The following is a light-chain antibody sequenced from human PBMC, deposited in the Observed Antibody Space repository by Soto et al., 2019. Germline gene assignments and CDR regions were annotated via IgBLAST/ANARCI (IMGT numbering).Light chain of an antibody. CDR2: AAS. V-gene: IGKV1-8*01. Sequence: AIRMTQSPSSFSASTGDRVTITCRASQGISSYLAWYQQKPGKAPKLLIYAASTLQSGVPSRFSGSGSGTDFTLTIICLQSEDFATYYCQQYYSYPLWTFGQGTKVEIK. CDR1: QGISSY. J-gene: IGKJ1*01. CDR3: QQYYSYPLWT.